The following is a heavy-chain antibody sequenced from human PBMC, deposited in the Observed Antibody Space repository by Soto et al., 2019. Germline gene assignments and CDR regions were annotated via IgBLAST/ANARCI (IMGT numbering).Heavy chain of an antibody. J-gene: IGHJ6*02. CDR1: GGTLGSYA. CDR3: ARSQGSSTSLEIYYYYYYGMDV. D-gene: IGHD2-2*01. V-gene: IGHV1-69*01. Sequence: QVQLVQSGAEVKKPGSSVKFSCKASGGTLGSYAISWVRHAPGQGLEWMGGIFPIPGTANYAQKFQGRVTIAADASTSTAYMELSSLRSEDTAVYYCARSQGSSTSLEIYYYYYYGMDVWGQGTTVTVSS. CDR2: IFPIPGTA.